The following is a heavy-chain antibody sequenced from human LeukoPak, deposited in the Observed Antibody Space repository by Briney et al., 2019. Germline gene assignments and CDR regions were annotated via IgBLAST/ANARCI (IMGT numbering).Heavy chain of an antibody. Sequence: GGTLRLSCAAYGFTFSSNSMNWVRQAQGKGLEWVSSISSSSSSYIYYADCGKSRFTISRDNAKNSLYLQMSSLRAEDTAVYYCARSSVATGGGDYWGQGTLVSVSS. D-gene: IGHD6-13*01. CDR2: ISSSSSSYI. J-gene: IGHJ4*02. V-gene: IGHV3-21*01. CDR3: ARSSVATGGGDY. CDR1: GFTFSSNS.